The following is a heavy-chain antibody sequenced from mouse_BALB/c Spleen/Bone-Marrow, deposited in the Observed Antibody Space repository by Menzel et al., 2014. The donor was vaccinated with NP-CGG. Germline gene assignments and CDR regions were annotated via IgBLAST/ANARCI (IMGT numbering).Heavy chain of an antibody. J-gene: IGHJ3*01. D-gene: IGHD1-1*01. CDR1: GFAFSSYD. CDR3: ARHRQLTTAN. CDR2: ISSGGGST. Sequence: EVKLMESGGGLVKPGGSLKLSCAASGFAFSSYDMSWVRQTPVKRLEWVAYISSGGGSTYYPDTVKGRFTISRGNAKNTLYLQMSSLKSEDTAMYYCARHRQLTTANWGQGTLVTVSA. V-gene: IGHV5-12-1*01.